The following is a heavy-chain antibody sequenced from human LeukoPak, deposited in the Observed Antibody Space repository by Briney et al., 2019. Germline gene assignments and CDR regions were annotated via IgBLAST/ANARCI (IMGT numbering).Heavy chain of an antibody. V-gene: IGHV4-59*11. CDR1: GGSISSHY. CDR2: IYNSGST. Sequence: SETLSLTCTVSGGSISSHYWSWIRQPPGKGLEGIGYIYNSGSTNYNPSLTSRVTISVDTSKNQFSLKLSSVTAADTAVYHCARSISHYYGSGSYQYYFYYMDVWGKGTTVTISS. J-gene: IGHJ6*03. D-gene: IGHD3-10*01. CDR3: ARSISHYYGSGSYQYYFYYMDV.